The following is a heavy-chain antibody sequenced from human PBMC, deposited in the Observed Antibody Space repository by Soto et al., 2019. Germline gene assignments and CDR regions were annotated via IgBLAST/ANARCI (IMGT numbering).Heavy chain of an antibody. J-gene: IGHJ4*02. V-gene: IGHV4-59*01. Sequence: QVQLQESGPGLVKPSETLSLTCTVSGGFISSYYWSWIRQPPGKGLEWIGYIYYSGSTNYNPSLKSRVTISVDTSKNQFSLKLSSVTAADTAVYYCARVRWTVAGPGHFDYWGQGTLVTVSS. D-gene: IGHD6-19*01. CDR3: ARVRWTVAGPGHFDY. CDR2: IYYSGST. CDR1: GGFISSYY.